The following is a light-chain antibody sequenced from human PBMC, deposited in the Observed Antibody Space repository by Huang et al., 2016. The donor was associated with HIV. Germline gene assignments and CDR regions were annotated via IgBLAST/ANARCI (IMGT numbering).Light chain of an antibody. Sequence: ENLMTQSPSTLSVSPGESATLSCRASQSVCKILAWYQQKPGQAPKLLIYGSSTRAAGIPARFSGSGSGTDFTLTISSLQSEDFAVYYCQQYNTSPRTFGQGTKVEV. CDR1: QSVCKI. CDR3: QQYNTSPRT. J-gene: IGKJ1*01. V-gene: IGKV3-15*01. CDR2: GSS.